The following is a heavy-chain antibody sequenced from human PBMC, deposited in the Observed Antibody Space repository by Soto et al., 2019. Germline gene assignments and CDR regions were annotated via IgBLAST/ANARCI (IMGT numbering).Heavy chain of an antibody. Sequence: PGWSLRLSCAASGFTFSTYALSLVRQAPGKGLEWVSAISANGQGIYYADSVRGRFTISRDNSKNTIFLHMDSLRAEDTAVYYCAKDRNYPRDQFHYWGQGTLVTVSS. CDR1: GFTFSTYA. J-gene: IGHJ4*02. CDR3: AKDRNYPRDQFHY. V-gene: IGHV3-23*01. D-gene: IGHD1-7*01. CDR2: ISANGQGI.